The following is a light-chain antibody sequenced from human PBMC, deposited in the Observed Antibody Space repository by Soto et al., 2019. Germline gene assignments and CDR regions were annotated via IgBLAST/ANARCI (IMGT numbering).Light chain of an antibody. CDR2: GNR. CDR3: QAYDYSLTAFV. V-gene: IGLV1-40*01. J-gene: IGLJ3*02. Sequence: QSVLTQPPSVSGAPGQRGTLSCTGTNSNFGAGCDVHWYQQLPGAAPQLVVFGNRNRPSGVSERFSGSKSGTSASLAITGLQAEDEADYYGQAYDYSLTAFVFGGGTKLAGL. CDR1: NSNFGAGCD.